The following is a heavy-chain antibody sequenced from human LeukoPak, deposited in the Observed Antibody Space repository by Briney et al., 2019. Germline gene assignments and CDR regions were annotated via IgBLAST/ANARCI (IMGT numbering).Heavy chain of an antibody. V-gene: IGHV3-11*01. CDR2: ISNTGDFI. CDR3: VRGRGAGPGAHFDY. J-gene: IGHJ4*02. Sequence: GGSLRLFCAASGLTFSDEYMSWIRQAPGKGLEWVSYISNTGDFIAYADSVKGRFTMSRDNAKNSLYLQMNSLRAEDAAAYYCVRGRGAGPGAHFDYWGQGTLVTVSS. CDR1: GLTFSDEY. D-gene: IGHD3-10*01.